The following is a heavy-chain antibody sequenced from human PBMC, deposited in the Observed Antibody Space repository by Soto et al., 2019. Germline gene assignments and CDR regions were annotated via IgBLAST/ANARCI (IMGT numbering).Heavy chain of an antibody. CDR1: GGTFNSYA. J-gene: IGHJ5*02. V-gene: IGHV1-69*06. CDR2: ISPIFGTA. D-gene: IGHD2-8*02. Sequence: VQLVQSGAEVQKPGSSVNVSCKASGGTFNSYAITWVRQAPGQGLEWLGGISPIFGTADYSQRFQGRVTISTDKFSNTVYMALSSLTSEDTAVNYCAKSLYCAAGSCYFIPDAWGQGTLVSVSS. CDR3: AKSLYCAAGSCYFIPDA.